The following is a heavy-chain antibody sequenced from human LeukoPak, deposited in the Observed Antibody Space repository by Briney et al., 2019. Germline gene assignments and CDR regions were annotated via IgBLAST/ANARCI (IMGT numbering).Heavy chain of an antibody. Sequence: GASVTVSCTASGYTFTSYAMHWVRQAPGQRLEWMGWINAGNGSTKYSQKFQGRVTITRDTSASTAYMELSSLRSEDTAVYYCARPGERDYYDSRGYYYPGSWFDPWGQGTLVTVSS. D-gene: IGHD3-22*01. J-gene: IGHJ5*02. V-gene: IGHV1-3*01. CDR2: INAGNGST. CDR3: ARPGERDYYDSRGYYYPGSWFDP. CDR1: GYTFTSYA.